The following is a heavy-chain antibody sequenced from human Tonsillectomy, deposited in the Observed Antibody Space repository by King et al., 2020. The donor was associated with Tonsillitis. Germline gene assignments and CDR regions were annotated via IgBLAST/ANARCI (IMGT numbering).Heavy chain of an antibody. CDR3: AKDRRRYSGFSD. V-gene: IGHV3-23*04. J-gene: IGHJ4*02. CDR2: ISASGGST. Sequence: QLVQSGGDXVQPGGSLRLSCAASGFTFTTYAMTWVRQAPGKGLEWVSTISASGGSTYYADSVKGRFTISRDSSKNTLFLQMDSLRAEDTAVYYCAKDRRRYSGFSDWGQGTLVTVSS. D-gene: IGHD5-12*01. CDR1: GFTFTTYA.